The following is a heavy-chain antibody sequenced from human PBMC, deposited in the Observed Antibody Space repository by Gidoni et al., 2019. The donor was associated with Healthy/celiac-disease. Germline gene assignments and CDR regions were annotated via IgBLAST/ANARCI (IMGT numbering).Heavy chain of an antibody. V-gene: IGHV3-7*03. J-gene: IGHJ4*02. D-gene: IGHD1-26*01. Sequence: EVQLVESGGGLVQPGGSLRLSCAASGFIFSSYWMSWVRQAPGKGLEWVANIKQDGSEKYYVDSVKGRFTISRDNAKNSLYLQMNSLRAEDTAVYYCARDAPRELPGRYWGQGTLVTVSS. CDR2: IKQDGSEK. CDR1: GFIFSSYW. CDR3: ARDAPRELPGRY.